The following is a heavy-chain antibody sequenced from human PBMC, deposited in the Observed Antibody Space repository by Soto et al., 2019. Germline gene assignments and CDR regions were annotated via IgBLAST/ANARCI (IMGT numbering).Heavy chain of an antibody. V-gene: IGHV4-30-4*01. CDR2: IYYSGST. J-gene: IGHJ4*02. D-gene: IGHD5-18*01. CDR3: ARVRETAMVGVYFDY. Sequence: QVQLQESGPGLVKPSQTLSLTCTVSGGSISSGDYYWSWIRQPPGKGLEWIGYIYYSGSTYYNPSLKSRVTISVDTSKNQFSLKLSSVTAADTAVYYCARVRETAMVGVYFDYWGQGTLVTVSS. CDR1: GGSISSGDYY.